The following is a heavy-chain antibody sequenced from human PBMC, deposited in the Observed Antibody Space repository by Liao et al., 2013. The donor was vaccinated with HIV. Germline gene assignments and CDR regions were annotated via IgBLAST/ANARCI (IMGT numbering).Heavy chain of an antibody. CDR2: IYTSGST. CDR1: GGSISTYY. CDR3: ARDTPPRVGPTTLGGFSLVFFGAGTGTELGFD. V-gene: IGHV4-4*07. J-gene: IGHJ5*02. Sequence: QVQLQESGPGLVQPSETLSLTCTVSGGSISTYYWSWIRQPAGKGLEWIGRIYTSGSTNYNPSLKSRVTMSVDTSKKEFSLKLSSVTAADTAVYYCARDTPPRVGPTTLGGFSLVFFGAGTGTELGFD. D-gene: IGHD1-1*01.